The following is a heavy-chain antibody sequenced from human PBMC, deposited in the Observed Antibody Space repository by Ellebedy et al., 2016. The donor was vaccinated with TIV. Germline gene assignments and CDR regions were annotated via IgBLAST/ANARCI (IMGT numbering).Heavy chain of an antibody. CDR1: GYSFSIYW. CDR2: IYPGDSDI. Sequence: GESLKISXKASGYSFSIYWIAWVRQMPGKGLEWMGIIYPGDSDIGYSPSFQGQVTFSADKSIGTAYLQWTGLKASDSAMYYCARLDRSGSYSDYWGQGTLVTVSS. V-gene: IGHV5-51*01. D-gene: IGHD3-22*01. J-gene: IGHJ4*02. CDR3: ARLDRSGSYSDY.